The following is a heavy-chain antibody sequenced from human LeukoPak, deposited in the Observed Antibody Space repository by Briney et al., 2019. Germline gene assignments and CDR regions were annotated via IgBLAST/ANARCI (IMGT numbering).Heavy chain of an antibody. CDR3: TRTLGYCTNGVCPGDY. V-gene: IGHV3-73*01. Sequence: PGGSLRLSCAASGFTFSSYSMNWVRQASGKGLEWVGRIRSKANSYATAYAASVKGRFTISRDDSKNTAYLQMNSLKTEDTAVYYCTRTLGYCTNGVCPGDYWGQGTLVTVSS. J-gene: IGHJ4*02. CDR1: GFTFSSYS. D-gene: IGHD2-8*01. CDR2: IRSKANSYAT.